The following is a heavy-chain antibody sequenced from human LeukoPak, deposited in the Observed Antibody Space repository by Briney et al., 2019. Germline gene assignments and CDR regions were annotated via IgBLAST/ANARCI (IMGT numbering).Heavy chain of an antibody. CDR3: ARGRGGYCSSTSCSAGGNWFDP. CDR2: IWYDGSNK. J-gene: IGHJ5*02. V-gene: IGHV3-33*01. CDR1: GLTFSSYG. Sequence: GSLRLSCAASGLTFSSYGMHWVRQAPGKGLEWVAVIWYDGSNKYYADSVKGRFTISRDNSKNTLYLQMNSLRAEGTAVYYCARGRGGYCSSTSCSAGGNWFDPWGQGTLVTVSS. D-gene: IGHD2-2*01.